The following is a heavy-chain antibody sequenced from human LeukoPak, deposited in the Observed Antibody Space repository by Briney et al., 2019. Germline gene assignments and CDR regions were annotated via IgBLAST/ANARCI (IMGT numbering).Heavy chain of an antibody. J-gene: IGHJ4*02. V-gene: IGHV4-59*08. CDR2: IYYTGNT. D-gene: IGHD3/OR15-3a*01. Sequence: SETLSLTCTVSGDSISNYYWSWIRQTPGKGLEWIGSIYYTGNTYYNASLKSRVTISIDTSKNHISLRLTSVTATDTAVYYCARQTGSGLFILPGDQGTLVTVSS. CDR3: ARQTGSGLFILP. CDR1: GDSISNYY.